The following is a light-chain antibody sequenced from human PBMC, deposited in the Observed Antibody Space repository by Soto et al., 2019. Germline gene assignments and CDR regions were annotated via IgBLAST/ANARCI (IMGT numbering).Light chain of an antibody. J-gene: IGLJ3*02. CDR3: TSFTSSSTWV. CDR2: EVS. CDR1: SSDVGGYNY. V-gene: IGLV2-14*03. Sequence: QSALTQPASVSGSPGQSITISCNGTSSDVGGYNYVSWFQQHPGKAPKLKIYEVSNRPSGVSNRFSGSKSGYTASLTISELQAEDEADYYCTSFTSSSTWVFGGGTKLTVL.